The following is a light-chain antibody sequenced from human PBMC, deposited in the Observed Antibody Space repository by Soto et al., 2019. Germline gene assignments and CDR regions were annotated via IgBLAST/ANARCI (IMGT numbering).Light chain of an antibody. CDR2: EVS. CDR1: SSDVGGYKY. V-gene: IGLV2-8*01. Sequence: QSVLTQHPSASGSPGQSVTISCTGTSSDVGGYKYVSWYQQNTGKAPQLIIYEVSKRPSGVPDRFSGSKSGNTASLTVSGLQAEDEADYYCSSYAATNNYVFGSGTKVTVL. CDR3: SSYAATNNYV. J-gene: IGLJ1*01.